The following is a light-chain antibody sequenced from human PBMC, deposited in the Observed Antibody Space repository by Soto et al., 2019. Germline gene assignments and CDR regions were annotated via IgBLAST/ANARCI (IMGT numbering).Light chain of an antibody. CDR2: KAS. CDR3: QQYNRYST. J-gene: IGKJ2*01. Sequence: DIQMTQSPSTLSASVGDRVTITCRASQSISSWLAWYQQKPGKAPKLLIYKASSLESGVPSRFSGSGSGIEFTLTISSLQPDDFATYYCQQYNRYSTFGQGTKLEIK. CDR1: QSISSW. V-gene: IGKV1-5*03.